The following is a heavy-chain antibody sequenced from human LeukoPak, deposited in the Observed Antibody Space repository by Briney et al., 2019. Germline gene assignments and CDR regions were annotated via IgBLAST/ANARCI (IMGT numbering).Heavy chain of an antibody. CDR2: ISAYNGNT. D-gene: IGHD3-9*01. J-gene: IGHJ4*02. V-gene: IGHV1-18*01. Sequence: ASVKVSCKACGYTFTSYGISWVRQAPGQGLEWMGWISAYNGNTNYAQKLQGRVTMTTDTSTSTAYMELRSLRSDDTAVYYCARDEEYDILTGYYKGKSFDYWGQGTLVTVSS. CDR1: GYTFTSYG. CDR3: ARDEEYDILTGYYKGKSFDY.